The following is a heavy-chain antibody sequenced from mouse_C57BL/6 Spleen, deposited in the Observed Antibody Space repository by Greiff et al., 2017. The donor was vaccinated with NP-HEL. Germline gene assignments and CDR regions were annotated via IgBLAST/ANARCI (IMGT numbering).Heavy chain of an antibody. V-gene: IGHV1-80*01. CDR1: GYAFSSYW. J-gene: IGHJ4*01. CDR2: IYPGDGDT. D-gene: IGHD1-1*01. CDR3: ARSSNYGRGYYAMDY. Sequence: QVQLKESGAELVKPGASVKISCKASGYAFSSYWMNWVKQRPGKGLEWIGQIYPGDGDTNYNGKFKGKATLTADKSSSTAYMQLSSLTSEDSAVYFCARSSNYGRGYYAMDYWGQGTSVTVSS.